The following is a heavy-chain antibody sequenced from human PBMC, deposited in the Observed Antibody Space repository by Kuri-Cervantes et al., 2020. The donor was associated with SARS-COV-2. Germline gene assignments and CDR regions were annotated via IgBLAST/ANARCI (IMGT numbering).Heavy chain of an antibody. V-gene: IGHV4-61*09. J-gene: IGHJ3*02. CDR1: GVSVSGGTYY. Sequence: SQTLSLTCAVSGVSVSGGTYYWSWIRQPAGKGLEWIGHLDTSGSTTYNPSLKSRVIISIDTSKNQVSLRLTSATAADTAVYYCARAPHYDILTGYSSESSGGAFDIWGQGTMVTVSS. D-gene: IGHD3-9*01. CDR2: LDTSGST. CDR3: ARAPHYDILTGYSSESSGGAFDI.